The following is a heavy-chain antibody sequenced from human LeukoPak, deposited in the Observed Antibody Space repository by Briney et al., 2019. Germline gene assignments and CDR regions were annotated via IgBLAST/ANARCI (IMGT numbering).Heavy chain of an antibody. J-gene: IGHJ3*02. V-gene: IGHV3-21*01. Sequence: GGSLRLSCAASGFTFSSYSMNWVRQAPGRGLEWVSSISSSSSYIYYADSVKGRFTISRDNAKNSLYLQMNSLRAEDTAVYYCARDLSDYYDSSGFPNAFDIWGQGTMATVSS. D-gene: IGHD3-22*01. CDR3: ARDLSDYYDSSGFPNAFDI. CDR2: ISSSSSYI. CDR1: GFTFSSYS.